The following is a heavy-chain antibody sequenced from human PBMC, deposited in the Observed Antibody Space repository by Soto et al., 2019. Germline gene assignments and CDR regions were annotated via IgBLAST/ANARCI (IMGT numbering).Heavy chain of an antibody. CDR2: IWYDGSNK. V-gene: IGHV3-33*01. J-gene: IGHJ4*02. CDR3: AREMCSSTSCYDHRYYFDY. D-gene: IGHD2-2*01. Sequence: QVQLVESGGGVVQPGRSLRLSCAASGFTFSSYGMHWVRQAPGKGLEWVAVIWYDGSNKYYADSVKGRFTISRDNSKNTLYLQMNSLRAEDTAVYYCAREMCSSTSCYDHRYYFDYWGQGTLVTVSS. CDR1: GFTFSSYG.